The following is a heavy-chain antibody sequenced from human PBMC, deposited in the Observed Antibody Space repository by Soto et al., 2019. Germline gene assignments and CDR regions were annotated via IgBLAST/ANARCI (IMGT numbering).Heavy chain of an antibody. CDR3: ARGSEMAIITYPFDY. D-gene: IGHD3-16*01. Sequence: ASVKVSCKASGYTFTGYYMHWVRQAPGQGLEWMGWINPNSGGTNYAQKFQGWVTMTRDTSISTAYMELSRLRSDDTAVYYCARGSEMAIITYPFDYWGQGTLAPSPQ. CDR1: GYTFTGYY. V-gene: IGHV1-2*04. J-gene: IGHJ4*02. CDR2: INPNSGGT.